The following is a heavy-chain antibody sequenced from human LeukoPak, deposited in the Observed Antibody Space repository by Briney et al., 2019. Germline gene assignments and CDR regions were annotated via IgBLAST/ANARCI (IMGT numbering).Heavy chain of an antibody. V-gene: IGHV4-31*03. Sequence: KTSQTLSLTCTVSGVSISSGGYYWSWIRQHPGTGLEWIVYIYYSGSTYYNPSLKSRVTISVDTSKNQFSLKLSSVTAADTAVYYCARDYGDYYDSSGYYFGFDPWGQGTLVTVSS. CDR2: IYYSGST. D-gene: IGHD3-22*01. CDR1: GVSISSGGYY. CDR3: ARDYGDYYDSSGYYFGFDP. J-gene: IGHJ5*02.